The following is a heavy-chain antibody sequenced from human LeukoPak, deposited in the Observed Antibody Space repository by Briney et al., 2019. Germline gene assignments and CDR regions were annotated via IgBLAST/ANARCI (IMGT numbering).Heavy chain of an antibody. CDR3: ARARPRTGSDY. D-gene: IGHD3/OR15-3a*01. Sequence: GGSLRLSCAASGFSFSRYNINWVRQAPGKGLEWISHISSSGGTIYYADSVKGRFTISRDNAKNSLYLQMNSLRAEDTAVYYCARARPRTGSDYWGQGTLVTVSS. CDR2: ISSSGGTI. J-gene: IGHJ4*02. V-gene: IGHV3-48*04. CDR1: GFSFSRYN.